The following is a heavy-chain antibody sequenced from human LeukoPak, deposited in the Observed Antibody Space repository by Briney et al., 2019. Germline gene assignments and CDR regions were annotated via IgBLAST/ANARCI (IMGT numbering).Heavy chain of an antibody. CDR3: ARVGRYCSSTSCYGPDYYYYYGMDV. V-gene: IGHV1-46*01. CDR1: GYIFTSYY. Sequence: ASVKVSCKAFGYIFTSYYMHWVRQAPGQGLEWMGIINPSGGSTSYAQKFQGRVTMTRDTSTSTAYMELSSLRSEDTAVYYCARVGRYCSSTSCYGPDYYYYYGMDVWGQGTTVTVSS. CDR2: INPSGGST. D-gene: IGHD2-2*01. J-gene: IGHJ6*02.